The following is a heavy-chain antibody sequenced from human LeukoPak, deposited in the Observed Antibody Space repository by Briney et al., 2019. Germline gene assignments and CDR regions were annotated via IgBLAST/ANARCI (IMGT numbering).Heavy chain of an antibody. D-gene: IGHD6-19*01. CDR2: ISRSGGST. V-gene: IGHV3-23*01. CDR3: AHVSSGWYSDY. J-gene: IGHJ4*02. Sequence: GGSLRLSCAASGFTFSSYAMSWVRQAPGKGLERVVAISRSGGSTYYADSVKGRFTISRDNTKNTLYLQMNRLRAEDTAVYYCAHVSSGWYSDYWGQGILVTVSS. CDR1: GFTFSSYA.